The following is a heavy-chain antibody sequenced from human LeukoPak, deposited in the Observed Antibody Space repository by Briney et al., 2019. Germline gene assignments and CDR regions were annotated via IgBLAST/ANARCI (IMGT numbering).Heavy chain of an antibody. CDR2: MNPNGGNT. CDR3: AKGLSITMVRGLVLGRGKFDP. Sequence: ASVKVSCKASGGTFSSYAISWVRQAPGQGLEWMGWMNPNGGNTGYAQKFQGRVTMTRNTSIITAYMELSSLRSEDTAVYYCAKGLSITMVRGLVLGRGKFDPWGQGTLVTVSS. J-gene: IGHJ5*02. V-gene: IGHV1-8*02. CDR1: GGTFSSYA. D-gene: IGHD3-10*01.